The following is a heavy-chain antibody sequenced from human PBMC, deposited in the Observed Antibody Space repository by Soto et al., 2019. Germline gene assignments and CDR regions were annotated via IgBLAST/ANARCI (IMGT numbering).Heavy chain of an antibody. Sequence: VGSLRLSCSASGFTFSSYEMNWVRQAPGKGLEWVSYISDSGRTIYYADSVKGRFTVSRDDAQNSVYLQMDSLRAEDTAVYYCARDLLHYDFWSGYSAYFYYGMDVWGPGTTVTVSS. CDR3: ARDLLHYDFWSGYSAYFYYGMDV. D-gene: IGHD3-3*01. CDR2: ISDSGRTI. J-gene: IGHJ6*02. CDR1: GFTFSSYE. V-gene: IGHV3-48*03.